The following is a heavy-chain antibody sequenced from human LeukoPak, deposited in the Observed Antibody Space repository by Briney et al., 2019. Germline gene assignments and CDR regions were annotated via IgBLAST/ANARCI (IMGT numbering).Heavy chain of an antibody. CDR2: ISSSGSTI. D-gene: IGHD1-26*01. J-gene: IGHJ4*02. CDR1: GFTFSDYY. CDR3: VRDRDLMLNSGSYSSDY. Sequence: GGSLRLSCAASGFTFSDYYMSWIRQAPGKGLEWVSYISSSGSTIYYADSVKGRFTISRDNAKNSLYLQMNSLRAEDTAVYYCVRDRDLMLNSGSYSSDYWGQGTLVTVSS. V-gene: IGHV3-11*01.